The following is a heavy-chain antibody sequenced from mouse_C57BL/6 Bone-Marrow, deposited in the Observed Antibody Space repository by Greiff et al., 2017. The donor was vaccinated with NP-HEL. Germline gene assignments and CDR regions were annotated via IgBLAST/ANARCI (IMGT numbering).Heavy chain of an antibody. J-gene: IGHJ2*01. CDR3: ARLEDFDY. CDR1: GYTFTSYW. CDR2: IYPSDSET. V-gene: IGHV1-61*01. Sequence: VQLQQPGAELVRPGSSVKLSCKASGYTFTSYWMDWVKQRPGQGLEWIGNIYPSDSETHYNQQFKDKATLTVDKSSSTAYMQLSSLTSEDSAVYYYARLEDFDYWGQGTTLTVSS.